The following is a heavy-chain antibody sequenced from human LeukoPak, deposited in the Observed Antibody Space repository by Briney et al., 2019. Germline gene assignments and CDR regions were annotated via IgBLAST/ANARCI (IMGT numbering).Heavy chain of an antibody. Sequence: GGSLRLSCAASGFTFSSYEMNWVRQAPGKGLEGVSYITTSGRTIYYADSVKGRFTISRDNAKNSLYLKMTSLRAEDTAVYYCARGEDYGTNSFDCWGQGTLVTVSS. CDR2: ITTSGRTI. CDR3: ARGEDYGTNSFDC. D-gene: IGHD4-17*01. CDR1: GFTFSSYE. V-gene: IGHV3-48*03. J-gene: IGHJ4*02.